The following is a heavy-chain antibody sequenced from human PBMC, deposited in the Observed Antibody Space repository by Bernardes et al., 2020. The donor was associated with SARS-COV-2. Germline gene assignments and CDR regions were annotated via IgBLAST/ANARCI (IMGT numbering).Heavy chain of an antibody. CDR3: ARQPGDTAAFDS. V-gene: IGHV4-59*08. J-gene: IGHJ4*02. D-gene: IGHD2-21*02. Sequence: SETLSLTCTVSGGSISSYYWSWIRQPPGKELEWIAYIHSSGSSNYNPSLKSRVTISVDTSKNQLSLKLSSVTAADTAVYYCARQPGDTAAFDSWGQGTLVTVSS. CDR1: GGSISSYY. CDR2: IHSSGSS.